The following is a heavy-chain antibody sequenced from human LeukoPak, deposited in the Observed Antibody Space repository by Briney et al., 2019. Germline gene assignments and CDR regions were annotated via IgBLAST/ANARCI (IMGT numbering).Heavy chain of an antibody. J-gene: IGHJ3*01. CDR2: INSDGSEG. D-gene: IGHD6-6*01. Sequence: GGSLRLSCAVSGFTFSGFWMSWSRQAPGKGLVWVASINSDGSEGYYADVVKGRFTISRDNAKNSLYLQINSLRAEDTAVYYCARSSYSSSSSVWGQGTMVTVSS. CDR1: GFTFSGFW. V-gene: IGHV3-7*03. CDR3: ARSSYSSSSSV.